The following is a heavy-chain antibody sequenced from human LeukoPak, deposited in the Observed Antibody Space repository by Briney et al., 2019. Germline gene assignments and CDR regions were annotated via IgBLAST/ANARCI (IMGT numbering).Heavy chain of an antibody. CDR1: GYSFTSYW. J-gene: IGHJ1*01. D-gene: IGHD2-2*01. CDR2: IYPGDSDT. Sequence: GESLKISCKGSGYSFTSYWIGWVRQMPGKGLELTGIIYPGDSDTRYSPSFKGQVTISAAKSISTAYLQWSSLKASDTAMYYCATGSRGSTSCYEHWGQGTLVTVSS. V-gene: IGHV5-51*01. CDR3: ATGSRGSTSCYEH.